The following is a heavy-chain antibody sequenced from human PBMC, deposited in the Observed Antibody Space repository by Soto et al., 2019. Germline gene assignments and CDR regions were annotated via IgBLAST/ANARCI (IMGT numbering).Heavy chain of an antibody. V-gene: IGHV3-73*01. Sequence: GGSLRLSCAASGFTFSGSAMHWVRQASGKGLEWVGRIRSKANSYATAYAASVKGRFTISRDDSKNTAYLQMNSLKTEDTAVYYCTRSGGWELRGGDYYYGMDVWGQGTTVTVSS. CDR3: TRSGGWELRGGDYYYGMDV. CDR1: GFTFSGSA. CDR2: IRSKANSYAT. J-gene: IGHJ6*02. D-gene: IGHD1-26*01.